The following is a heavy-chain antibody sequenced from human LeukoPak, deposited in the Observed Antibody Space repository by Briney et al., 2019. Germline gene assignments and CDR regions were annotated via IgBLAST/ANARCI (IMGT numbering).Heavy chain of an antibody. CDR3: ARGVGLSSWYYVYYYYGMDI. D-gene: IGHD6-13*01. Sequence: ASVKVSCKASGYTFTSYDINWVRQATGQGLEWMGWRNRNSGTTGYAQKFQGRVTITRNTSISTAYMELSSLRSEDTAVYYCARGVGLSSWYYVYYYYGMDIWGQGTTVTVSS. V-gene: IGHV1-8*01. CDR1: GYTFTSYD. J-gene: IGHJ6*02. CDR2: RNRNSGTT.